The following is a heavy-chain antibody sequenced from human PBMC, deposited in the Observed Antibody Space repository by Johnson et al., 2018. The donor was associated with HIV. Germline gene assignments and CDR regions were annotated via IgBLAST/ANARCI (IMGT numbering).Heavy chain of an antibody. D-gene: IGHD3-10*01. CDR1: GFTFSNAW. V-gene: IGHV3-15*01. CDR2: IKSKTDGGTT. Sequence: VQLVESGGGLVKPGGSLRLSCAASGFTFSNAWMSWVRQAPGKGLEWVGRIKSKTDGGTTYYAAPVKGRFTISRDDSKNTLYLQMNSLKTEDTAVYYCTTDLIRRYYGSGLRDAFDIWVQGTMVTVSS. CDR3: TTDLIRRYYGSGLRDAFDI. J-gene: IGHJ3*02.